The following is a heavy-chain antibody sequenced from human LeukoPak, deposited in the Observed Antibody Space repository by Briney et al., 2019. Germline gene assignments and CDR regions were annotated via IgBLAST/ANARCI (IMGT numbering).Heavy chain of an antibody. V-gene: IGHV3-48*04. J-gene: IGHJ4*02. CDR2: ISSSSSSI. CDR1: GFAFSDYW. D-gene: IGHD3-10*01. CDR3: ARSSGSYLGY. Sequence: GGPLRLSCAASGFAFSDYWMSWVRQAPGKGLEWVSFISSSSSSIYYADSVKSRFTLSRDNAKKSLYLQMNSLRAEDTAVYYCARSSGSYLGYWGQGTLVTVSS.